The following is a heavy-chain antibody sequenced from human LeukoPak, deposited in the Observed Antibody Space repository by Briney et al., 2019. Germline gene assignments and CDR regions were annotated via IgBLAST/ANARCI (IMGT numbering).Heavy chain of an antibody. CDR2: ISGSGGTT. D-gene: IGHD3-9*01. CDR3: AKGLINDWSALEF. V-gene: IGHV3-23*01. J-gene: IGHJ4*02. CDR1: GFTFSSYA. Sequence: PGGSLRLSCAASGFTFSSYAMTWVRQAPGKGLEWVSAISGSGGTTYYADSVRGRFTISRDNSKNTLYLQMNGLRAEDTAVYYCAKGLINDWSALEFWGQGTLVTVSS.